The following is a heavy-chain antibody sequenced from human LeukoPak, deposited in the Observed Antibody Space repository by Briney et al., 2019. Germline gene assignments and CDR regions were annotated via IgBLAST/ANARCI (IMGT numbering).Heavy chain of an antibody. CDR1: GYTFTSYG. CDR3: ARDLSRAKGGYSYGYYDY. CDR2: ISAYNGNT. J-gene: IGHJ4*02. V-gene: IGHV1-18*01. D-gene: IGHD5-18*01. Sequence: ASVKVSCRASGYTFTSYGISWVRQAPGQGLEWMGWISAYNGNTNYAQKLQGRVTMTTDTSTSTAYMELRSLRSDDTAVYYCARDLSRAKGGYSYGYYDYWGQGTLITVSS.